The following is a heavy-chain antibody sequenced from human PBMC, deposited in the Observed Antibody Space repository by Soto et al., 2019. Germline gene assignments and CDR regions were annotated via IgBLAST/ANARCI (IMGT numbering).Heavy chain of an antibody. Sequence: SETLSLTCAAYGGSFSGYYWSWIRQPPGKGLEWIGEINHSGSTNYNPSLKSRVTISVDTSKNQFSLKLSSVTAADTAVYYCAREGGVVGTLGWFDPWGQGTLVTVSS. V-gene: IGHV4-34*01. J-gene: IGHJ5*02. CDR1: GGSFSGYY. CDR3: AREGGVVGTLGWFDP. CDR2: INHSGST. D-gene: IGHD3-16*01.